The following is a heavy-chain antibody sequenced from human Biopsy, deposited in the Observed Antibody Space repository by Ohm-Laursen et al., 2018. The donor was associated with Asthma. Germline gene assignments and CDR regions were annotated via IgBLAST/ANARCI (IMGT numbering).Heavy chain of an antibody. Sequence: PSETLSLTCTVSGDSITGGGCCWNWIRQHPGKGLEWIGYIHHSGTSYFNPSLKSRVSFSRDTSKNQFSLRLSSVTAADTAMYYCARIPRRSGSYFVDYWGQGTLVTVSS. CDR2: IHHSGTS. CDR1: GDSITGGGCC. CDR3: ARIPRRSGSYFVDY. V-gene: IGHV4-31*03. D-gene: IGHD3-22*01. J-gene: IGHJ4*02.